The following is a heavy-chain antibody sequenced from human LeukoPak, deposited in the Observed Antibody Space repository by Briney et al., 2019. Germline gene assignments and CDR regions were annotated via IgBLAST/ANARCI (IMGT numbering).Heavy chain of an antibody. D-gene: IGHD1-26*01. CDR1: GFTFSSYG. J-gene: IGHJ4*02. Sequence: GGSLRLSCAASGFTFSSYGVHWVRQAPGMGLEWVAFIRYDGSNKYYADSVKGRFTISRDNSKNTLYLQMNSLRAEDTAVYYCAKGDFSGSFQTGFDYWGQGTLVTVSS. CDR3: AKGDFSGSFQTGFDY. V-gene: IGHV3-30*02. CDR2: IRYDGSNK.